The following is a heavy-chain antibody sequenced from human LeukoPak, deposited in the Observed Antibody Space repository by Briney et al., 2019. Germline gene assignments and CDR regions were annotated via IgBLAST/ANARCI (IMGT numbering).Heavy chain of an antibody. Sequence: GGSLRLSCAASEFIFSSYAMSWVREAPGKGLGWVSGISGSGGSTDYADSVKGRFTISRDNSKNTLYLQMNSLRAEDTAVYYCATDSSTWYFDYWGQGTQVTVSS. J-gene: IGHJ4*02. CDR3: ATDSSTWYFDY. D-gene: IGHD6-13*01. CDR1: EFIFSSYA. V-gene: IGHV3-23*01. CDR2: ISGSGGST.